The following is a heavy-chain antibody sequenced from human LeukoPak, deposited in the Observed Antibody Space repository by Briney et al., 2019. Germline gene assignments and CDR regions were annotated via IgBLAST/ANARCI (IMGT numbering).Heavy chain of an antibody. V-gene: IGHV1-2*02. J-gene: IGHJ4*02. Sequence: ASVKVSCKASGYMFTAPYIHWMRQAPGQGLEWMGWINPNSGGTRYAQTFQGRITVTRATSSSRAYMALSGLRDDDTAVYNCARVGYCTKGVCMNYDYWGQGTLVTVSS. CDR1: GYMFTAPY. CDR3: ARVGYCTKGVCMNYDY. D-gene: IGHD2-8*01. CDR2: INPNSGGT.